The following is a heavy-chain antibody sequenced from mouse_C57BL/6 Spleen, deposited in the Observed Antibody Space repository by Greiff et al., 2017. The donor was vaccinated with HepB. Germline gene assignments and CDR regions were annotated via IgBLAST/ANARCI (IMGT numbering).Heavy chain of an antibody. CDR2: IDPSDSYT. J-gene: IGHJ4*01. Sequence: QVQLQQPGAELVKPGASVKLSCKASGYTFTSYWMQWVKQRPGQGLEWIGEIDPSDSYTNYNQKFKGKATLTVDTSSSTAYMQLSSLTSEDSAVYDCARLYDYDGLYAMDYWGQGTSVTVSS. CDR1: GYTFTSYW. CDR3: ARLYDYDGLYAMDY. V-gene: IGHV1-50*01. D-gene: IGHD2-4*01.